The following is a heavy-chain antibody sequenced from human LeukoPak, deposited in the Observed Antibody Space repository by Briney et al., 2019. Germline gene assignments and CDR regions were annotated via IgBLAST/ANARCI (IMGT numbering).Heavy chain of an antibody. D-gene: IGHD3-10*01. Sequence: SQTLSLTCTVSGGSISSGGYYWRWIRQHPGKGLEWIGYIYYSGSTYYNPSLKSRVTISVDTSKNQFSLKLSSVTAADTAVYYCARNPYYYGSGTFYGMDVWGQGTTVTVSS. CDR2: IYYSGST. CDR3: ARNPYYYGSGTFYGMDV. V-gene: IGHV4-31*03. J-gene: IGHJ6*02. CDR1: GGSISSGGYY.